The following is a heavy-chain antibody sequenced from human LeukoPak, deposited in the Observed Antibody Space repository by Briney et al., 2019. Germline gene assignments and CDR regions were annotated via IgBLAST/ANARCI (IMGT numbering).Heavy chain of an antibody. Sequence: LPGGSLRLSCAASGFTFSGFWMSWVRQSPGKGLEWVANIKQDGSKKEYVDSVKGRFTISRDNAKNSLYLQMDSLRADDTAMYYCAREGWGGFDYWGQGTLVTVSS. CDR3: AREGWGGFDY. V-gene: IGHV3-7*01. J-gene: IGHJ4*02. CDR1: GFTFSGFW. D-gene: IGHD3-16*01. CDR2: IKQDGSKK.